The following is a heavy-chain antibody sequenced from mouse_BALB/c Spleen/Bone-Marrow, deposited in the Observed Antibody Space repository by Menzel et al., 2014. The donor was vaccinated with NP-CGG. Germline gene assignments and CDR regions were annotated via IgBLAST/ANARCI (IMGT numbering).Heavy chain of an antibody. V-gene: IGHV1-4*02. D-gene: IGHD4-1*01. CDR1: GYTFTSNT. Sequence: QVQLQQSAGELARPGASVKMPCKASGYTFTSNTIQWVKQRPGQGLEWIGYINPTRGYTDYNQKFKDKTTLTADKSSSTAYMQLSSLTSEDSAVYYCARLGRDYWGQGTTLTVSS. CDR3: ARLGRDY. CDR2: INPTRGYT. J-gene: IGHJ2*01.